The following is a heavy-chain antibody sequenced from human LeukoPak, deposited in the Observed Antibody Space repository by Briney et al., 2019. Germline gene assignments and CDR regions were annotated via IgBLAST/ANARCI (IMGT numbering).Heavy chain of an antibody. J-gene: IGHJ6*02. D-gene: IGHD4-17*01. Sequence: GGSLRLSCAASGFTFSSYGMNWVRQAPGKGLEWVSSISSSSSYIYYADSVKGRFTISRDNSKNTLYLQMNSLRAEDTAVYYCARDSRLYGDYDYYYYGMDVWGQGTTVTVSS. CDR2: ISSSSSYI. CDR1: GFTFSSYG. V-gene: IGHV3-21*01. CDR3: ARDSRLYGDYDYYYYGMDV.